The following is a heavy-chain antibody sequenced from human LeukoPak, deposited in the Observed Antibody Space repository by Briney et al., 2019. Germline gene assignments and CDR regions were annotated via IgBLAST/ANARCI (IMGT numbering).Heavy chain of an antibody. J-gene: IGHJ6*02. CDR1: GFTFSGYA. D-gene: IGHD6-19*01. Sequence: GGSLRLSCAASGFTFSGYAMHWVRQAPGKGLEWVAVISYDGSNKYYADSVKGRFTISRDNSKNTLYLQMNSLRAEDTAVYYCARGTPSSSGWLYYGMDVWGQGTTVTVSS. V-gene: IGHV3-30-3*01. CDR3: ARGTPSSSGWLYYGMDV. CDR2: ISYDGSNK.